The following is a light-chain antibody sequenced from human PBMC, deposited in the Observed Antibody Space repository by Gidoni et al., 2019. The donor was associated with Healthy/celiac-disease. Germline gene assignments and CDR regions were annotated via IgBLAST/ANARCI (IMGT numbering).Light chain of an antibody. Sequence: DIVMTQSPDSLAVSRGERATINCKSSQSVLYSSNNKNYLAWYQQKPGQPPKLLIYWASTRESGVHDRFRGSGSGTDFTLTISSLQAKDVAVYYCQQYYSTPITFGQGTRLEIK. CDR2: WAS. CDR1: QSVLYSSNNKNY. V-gene: IGKV4-1*01. CDR3: QQYYSTPIT. J-gene: IGKJ5*01.